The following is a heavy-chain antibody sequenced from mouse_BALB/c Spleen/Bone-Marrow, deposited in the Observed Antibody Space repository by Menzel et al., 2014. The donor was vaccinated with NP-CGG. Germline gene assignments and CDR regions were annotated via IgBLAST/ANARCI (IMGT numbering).Heavy chain of an antibody. Sequence: VHLVESGAELVRPGTSVKMSCKAAGYTFTNYWIGWVKQRPGHGLEWIGDIYPGGGCTNYNEKFKGKATLTADTSSSTAYMQLSSLTSEDSAVYYCAIHGEAMDYWGQGTSVTVSS. CDR3: AIHGEAMDY. CDR2: IYPGGGCT. V-gene: IGHV1-63*02. CDR1: GYTFTNYW. J-gene: IGHJ4*01.